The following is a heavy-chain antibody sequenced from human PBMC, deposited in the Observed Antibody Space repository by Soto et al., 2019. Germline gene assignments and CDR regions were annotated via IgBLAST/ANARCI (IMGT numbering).Heavy chain of an antibody. Sequence: SETLSLTCIVSGASISTGGYSWSWIRQPPGKGPEWIGYIYESGRTYYKPSLKSRASISMDKSRNQFSVRLTSVTAADTAVYYCASLPRAIFGVVIQYDYWGQGTLVTVSS. V-gene: IGHV4-30-2*01. CDR3: ASLPRAIFGVVIQYDY. D-gene: IGHD3-3*01. J-gene: IGHJ4*02. CDR1: GASISTGGYS. CDR2: IYESGRT.